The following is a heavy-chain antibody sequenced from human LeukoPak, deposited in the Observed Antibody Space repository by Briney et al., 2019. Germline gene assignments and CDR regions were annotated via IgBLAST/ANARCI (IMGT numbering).Heavy chain of an antibody. CDR2: IYYTGST. J-gene: IGHJ4*02. CDR3: ARVGGDTVTNRY. D-gene: IGHD4-17*01. V-gene: IGHV4-59*01. CDR1: GDSISIYY. Sequence: PSETLSLTCTVSGDSISIYYWSWIRQPPGKGLEWIGYIYYTGSTTYNPSLKSRLTISIDTSKNQFSLNLISLTAADTAVYYCARVGGDTVTNRYWGQGTLVTVSS.